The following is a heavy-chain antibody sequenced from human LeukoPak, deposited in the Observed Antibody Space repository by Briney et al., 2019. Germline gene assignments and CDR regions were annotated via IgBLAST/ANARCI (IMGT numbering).Heavy chain of an antibody. CDR2: IDTTTGNP. D-gene: IGHD3-10*01. V-gene: IGHV7-4-1*02. J-gene: IGHJ4*02. Sequence: ASVKVSCKASGYPFSAHFLNWVRQAPGQGLEWMGNIDTTTGNPRYAQDFTGRFVFSLDTPVSTAYLQITSLKADDTAAYYCVRGTPTPGMDYWGQGTQVTVSS. CDR1: GYPFSAHF. CDR3: VRGTPTPGMDY.